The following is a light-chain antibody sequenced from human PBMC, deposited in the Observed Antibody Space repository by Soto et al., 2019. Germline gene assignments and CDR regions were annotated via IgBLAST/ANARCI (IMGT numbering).Light chain of an antibody. V-gene: IGLV2-23*02. CDR2: EVT. J-gene: IGLJ3*02. CDR1: NSDVGTYNL. Sequence: QSALTQPASVSGSPGQSITISCTGANSDVGTYNLVSWYQQYPGKAPKVVISEVTKRPSGVSNRFSGSKSGNMASLTISGLQAEDEADYYCRSYAGSGTWVFGGGTKPTVL. CDR3: RSYAGSGTWV.